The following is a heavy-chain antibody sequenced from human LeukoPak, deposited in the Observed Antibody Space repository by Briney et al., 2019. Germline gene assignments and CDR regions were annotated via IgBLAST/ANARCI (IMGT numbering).Heavy chain of an antibody. CDR1: GFTFNSYA. J-gene: IGHJ4*02. CDR2: ISYDGSNK. Sequence: GSPLTLPCAASGFTFNSYAMLCPRHAPDKGLVGLAVISYDGSNKYYADYVKGRYTISRDNSKNTMYLPMNSLRAEAKAVYYCARNHIVVVPAATGPADYWGQGTLVAVSS. D-gene: IGHD2-2*01. CDR3: ARNHIVVVPAATGPADY. V-gene: IGHV3-30*04.